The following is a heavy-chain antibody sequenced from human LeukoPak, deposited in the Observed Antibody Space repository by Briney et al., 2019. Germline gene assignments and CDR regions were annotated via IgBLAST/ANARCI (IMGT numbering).Heavy chain of an antibody. CDR2: ISSIGGST. CDR1: GFIFSSYA. CDR3: ARDKVPGLFDTFDV. Sequence: GGSLRLSCAASGFIFSSYAMYWVRQAPGKGLEFVSAISSIGGSTYYANSVKGRFTISRDNSKNTLYLQMGSLGAEDMAVYYCARDKVPGLFDTFDVWGQGTMVTVSS. J-gene: IGHJ3*01. V-gene: IGHV3-64*01. D-gene: IGHD2-21*01.